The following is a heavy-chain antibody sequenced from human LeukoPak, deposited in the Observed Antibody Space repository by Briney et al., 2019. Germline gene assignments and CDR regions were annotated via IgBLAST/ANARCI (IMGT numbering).Heavy chain of an antibody. J-gene: IGHJ6*02. Sequence: SETLSLTCTVSGGSISNYYWSWIRQPPGKGVEWIGYISYSGSTNYNPSLRSRVAISEDTSQNQFSLRLNSVTAADTAVYYCARHIPVIWSSGYYYGMDVWGQGTTVTVSS. CDR1: GGSISNYY. CDR2: ISYSGST. CDR3: ARHIPVIWSSGYYYGMDV. V-gene: IGHV4-59*08. D-gene: IGHD3-3*01.